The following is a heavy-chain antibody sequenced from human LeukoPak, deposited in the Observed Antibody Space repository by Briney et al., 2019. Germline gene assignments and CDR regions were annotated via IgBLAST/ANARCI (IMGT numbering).Heavy chain of an antibody. CDR2: IKSKGAGGKT. J-gene: IGHJ4*02. D-gene: IGHD3-9*01. CDR3: THETQFAWLFFFFDF. V-gene: IGHV3-15*01. Sequence: GGSLRLSCAVSGLKFSDAWMSWVRQAPGKGLEWVGRIKSKGAGGKTEYAAPVKGRFIISRDDSKNMVYLEMNSLKTEDTAVYYCTHETQFAWLFFFFDFWGQGTLVTVSS. CDR1: GLKFSDAW.